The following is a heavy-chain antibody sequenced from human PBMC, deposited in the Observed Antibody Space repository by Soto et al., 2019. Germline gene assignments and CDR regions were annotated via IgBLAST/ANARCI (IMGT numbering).Heavy chain of an antibody. CDR3: ARHRARNWFDP. D-gene: IGHD6-6*01. CDR2: IYYSGST. V-gene: IGHV4-61*01. J-gene: IGHJ5*02. Sequence: ETLSLACPVSGVSVSSGSYYWSWIRQPPGKGLGWIGYIYYSGSTNYNPSLKSRVTISEDTSKNQFSLKLSSVTAADTAVFYCARHRARNWFDPWGQGTLVTVYS. CDR1: GVSVSSGSYY.